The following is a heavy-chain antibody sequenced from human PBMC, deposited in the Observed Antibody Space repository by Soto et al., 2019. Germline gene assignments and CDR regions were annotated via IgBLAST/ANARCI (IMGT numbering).Heavy chain of an antibody. CDR1: GFSLSTSAVG. Sequence: QITLKESGPTLVKPTQTLTLTCTFSGFSLSTSAVGVGWIRQPPGKALEWLAFIYWDDDKLYSPSLKSSLTITKDLSKNQAVPEKTNIDPVDTTTYYFAHLVVAGLTYYYDYWGQGTLVTVSS. CDR3: AHLVVAGLTYYYDY. V-gene: IGHV2-5*02. CDR2: IYWDDDK. J-gene: IGHJ4*02. D-gene: IGHD2-15*01.